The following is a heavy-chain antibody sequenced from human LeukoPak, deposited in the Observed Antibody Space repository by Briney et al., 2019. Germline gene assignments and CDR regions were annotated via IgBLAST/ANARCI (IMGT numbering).Heavy chain of an antibody. CDR3: ARGRLGGGPYSSSSGRAFDI. Sequence: GGSLRLSCAASGFTFSSYAMHWVRQAPGKGLEWVAVISYDGSNKYYADSVKGRFTISRDNAKNSLYLQMNSLRAEETAVYYCARGRLGGGPYSSSSGRAFDIWGQGTMVTVSS. CDR2: ISYDGSNK. D-gene: IGHD6-6*01. CDR1: GFTFSSYA. V-gene: IGHV3-30-3*01. J-gene: IGHJ3*02.